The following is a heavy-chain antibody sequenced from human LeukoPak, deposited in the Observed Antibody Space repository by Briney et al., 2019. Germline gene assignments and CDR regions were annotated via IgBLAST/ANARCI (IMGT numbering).Heavy chain of an antibody. Sequence: SETLSLTCTVYGGSISSYYWSWIRQPPGKGLEWIGYIYYSGSTNYNPSLKSRVTISVDTSKNQFSLKLSSVTAADTAVYYCACLIPVAGRFDLWGQGTLVTVSS. CDR3: ACLIPVAGRFDL. J-gene: IGHJ4*02. CDR1: GGSISSYY. D-gene: IGHD6-19*01. V-gene: IGHV4-59*08. CDR2: IYYSGST.